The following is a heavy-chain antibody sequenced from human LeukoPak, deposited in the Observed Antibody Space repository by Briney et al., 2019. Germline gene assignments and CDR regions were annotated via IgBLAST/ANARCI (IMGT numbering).Heavy chain of an antibody. CDR3: ASSLRAVPLVY. Sequence: ASVKVSCKASGYTFTGDYIHWVRQATGQGLEWMGWMNPNSGNTGYAQKFQGRVTITRNTSISTAYMELSSLRSEDTAVYYCASSLRAVPLVYWGQGTLVTVSS. V-gene: IGHV1-8*03. D-gene: IGHD2-2*01. CDR1: GYTFTGDY. CDR2: MNPNSGNT. J-gene: IGHJ4*02.